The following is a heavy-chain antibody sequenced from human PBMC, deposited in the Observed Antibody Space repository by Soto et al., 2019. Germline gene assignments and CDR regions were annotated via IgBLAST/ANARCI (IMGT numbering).Heavy chain of an antibody. CDR1: GGSFSGYY. CDR2: INHSGST. Sequence: SETLSLTCAVYGGSFSGYYWSWIRQPPGKGLEWIGEINHSGSTNYNPSLKSRVTISVDTSKNQFSLKLSSVTAADTAVYYCARGILGYCSSTSCYYYGWFDPWGQGTLVTVSS. V-gene: IGHV4-34*01. D-gene: IGHD2-2*01. CDR3: ARGILGYCSSTSCYYYGWFDP. J-gene: IGHJ5*02.